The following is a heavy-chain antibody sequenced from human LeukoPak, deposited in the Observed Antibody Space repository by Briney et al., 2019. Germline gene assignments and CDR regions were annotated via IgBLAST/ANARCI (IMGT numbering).Heavy chain of an antibody. CDR1: GYTVTSYG. D-gene: IGHD6-13*01. CDR2: MNPNSGNT. Sequence: ASVKVSCKASGYTVTSYGINWVRLATGQGLEWMGWMNPNSGNTGYAQQFQGRVTMTRNTSISTAYMELSSLRSEDTAVYYCARGKAAAGTGYYYMHVWGKGTTVTVS. J-gene: IGHJ6*03. V-gene: IGHV1-8*01. CDR3: ARGKAAAGTGYYYMHV.